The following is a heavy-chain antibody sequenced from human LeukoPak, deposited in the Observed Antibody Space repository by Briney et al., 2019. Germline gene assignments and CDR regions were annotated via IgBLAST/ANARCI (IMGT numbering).Heavy chain of an antibody. Sequence: SETLSLTCAVYGGSFSGYYWSWIRQPPGKGLEWIGEINHSGSTNYNPSLKSRITISVDTSKNQFSLKLSSVTAADTAVYYCARARPRVYCSSTSCYADYYYYYYMDVWGKGTTVTISS. J-gene: IGHJ6*03. V-gene: IGHV4-34*01. CDR3: ARARPRVYCSSTSCYADYYYYYYMDV. D-gene: IGHD2-2*01. CDR1: GGSFSGYY. CDR2: INHSGST.